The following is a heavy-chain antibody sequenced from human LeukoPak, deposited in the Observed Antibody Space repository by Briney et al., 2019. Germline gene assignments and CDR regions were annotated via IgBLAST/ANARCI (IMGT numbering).Heavy chain of an antibody. D-gene: IGHD1-26*01. Sequence: GGSLRLSCAASGFTFSGYYMSWIRQAPGKGLEWVSYISNSGGAIYYADSVKGRFTISRDNAMNSLFLQMNSLRAEDTAVYYCARVRGSYSSDSWGQGTLVTVSS. CDR2: ISNSGGAI. CDR1: GFTFSGYY. V-gene: IGHV3-11*04. J-gene: IGHJ4*02. CDR3: ARVRGSYSSDS.